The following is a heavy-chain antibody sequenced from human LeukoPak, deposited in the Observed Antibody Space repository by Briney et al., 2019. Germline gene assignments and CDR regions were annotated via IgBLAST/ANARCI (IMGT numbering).Heavy chain of an antibody. Sequence: NPSETLSLTCPVYGGSFSGYYWSWIRQPPGKGLEWIGEINHSGSTNYNPSLKSRVTISVDTSKNQFSLKLSSVTAADTAVYYCARGSVDYVWGSYRQPYFDYWGQGTLVTVSS. CDR2: INHSGST. J-gene: IGHJ4*02. D-gene: IGHD3-16*02. CDR1: GGSFSGYY. CDR3: ARGSVDYVWGSYRQPYFDY. V-gene: IGHV4-34*01.